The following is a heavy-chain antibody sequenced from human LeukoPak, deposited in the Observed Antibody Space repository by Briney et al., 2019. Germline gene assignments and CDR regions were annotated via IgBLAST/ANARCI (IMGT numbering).Heavy chain of an antibody. CDR1: GFTFSSYG. CDR3: AKGYYDFWSGGFFDY. D-gene: IGHD3-3*01. V-gene: IGHV3-30*02. CDR2: IWYGGSNK. J-gene: IGHJ4*02. Sequence: GGSLRLSCAASGFTFSSYGMHWVRQAPGKGLEWVAVIWYGGSNKYYADSVKGRFAISRDNSKNTLYLQMNSLRAEDTAVYYCAKGYYDFWSGGFFDYWGQGTLVTVSS.